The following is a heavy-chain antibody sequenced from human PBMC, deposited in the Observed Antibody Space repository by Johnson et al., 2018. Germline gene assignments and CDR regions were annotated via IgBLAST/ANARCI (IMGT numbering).Heavy chain of an antibody. J-gene: IGHJ6*02. D-gene: IGHD3-22*01. CDR2: IKQDGSEK. CDR3: ARRSGVLVVKRTMDV. CDR1: GFTFSSYW. V-gene: IGHV3-7*01. Sequence: VQLVQSGGGLVQPGGSLRLSCEASGFTFSSYWMSWVRQAPGKGLEWVANIKQDGSEKYSVDSVKGRFTISRDNAKNSRYLQMNSPSAENTDVSYCARRSGVLVVKRTMDVWGQGTTVTVSS.